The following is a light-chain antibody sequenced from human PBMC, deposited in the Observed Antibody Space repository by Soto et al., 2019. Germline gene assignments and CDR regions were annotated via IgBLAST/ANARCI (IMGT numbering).Light chain of an antibody. V-gene: IGKV1-5*01. CDR2: DAS. CDR1: QSISSW. J-gene: IGKJ1*01. Sequence: DIQMTQSPSTLSASVGDRVTITCRASQSISSWLAWYQQKPGKAPKLLIYDASSLESGVPSRFSGSGSGTESTLTITSLQPDDFPIYYCQQYNSYSGTFGQGTKVHI. CDR3: QQYNSYSGT.